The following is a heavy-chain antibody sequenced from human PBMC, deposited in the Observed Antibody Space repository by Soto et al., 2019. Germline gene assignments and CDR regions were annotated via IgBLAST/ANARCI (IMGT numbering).Heavy chain of an antibody. D-gene: IGHD3-22*01. J-gene: IGHJ4*02. CDR3: AREQSSGYYYDY. V-gene: IGHV1-8*01. CDR1: GYTFTSYD. Sequence: QVQLVQSGAEVKKPGASVKVSCKASGYTFTSYDINWVRQATGQGLEWMGWMNPNSGNTAYAQKFQGRVTMTRNNSIITAYMELSSLRSEDTAVYYCAREQSSGYYYDYWGQGTLVTVSS. CDR2: MNPNSGNT.